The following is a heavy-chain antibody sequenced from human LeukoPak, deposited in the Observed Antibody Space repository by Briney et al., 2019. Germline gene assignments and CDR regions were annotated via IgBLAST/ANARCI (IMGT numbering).Heavy chain of an antibody. V-gene: IGHV3-23*01. D-gene: IGHD6-19*01. CDR1: AFTFSSSA. Sequence: GGSLRLSCATSAFTFSSSAMSWVRQAPGKGLEWVSAISSDVGNTYYADSVKGRFTISRDNSRNTLYLQMNGLRAEDTAVYYCARDAARYGSGWYYDFWGQGTLVTVSS. J-gene: IGHJ4*02. CDR3: ARDAARYGSGWYYDF. CDR2: ISSDVGNT.